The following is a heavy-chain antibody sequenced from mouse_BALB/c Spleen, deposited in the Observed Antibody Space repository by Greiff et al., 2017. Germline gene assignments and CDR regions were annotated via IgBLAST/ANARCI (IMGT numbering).Heavy chain of an antibody. CDR2: IYPGSGNT. CDR1: GYAFTNYW. J-gene: IGHJ2*01. Sequence: VQLQQSGAELVRPGTSVKISCKASGYAFTNYWLGWVKQRPGHGLEWIGDIYPGSGNTYYNEKFKGKATLTADKSSSTAYMQLSSLTSEDSAVYFCARWRDYWGQGTTLTVSS. V-gene: IGHV1-63*01. CDR3: ARWRDY.